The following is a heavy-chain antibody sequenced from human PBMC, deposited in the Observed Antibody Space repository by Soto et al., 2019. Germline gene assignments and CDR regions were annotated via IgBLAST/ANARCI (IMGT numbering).Heavy chain of an antibody. CDR3: AKRRLRVALGRRDFGMDV. J-gene: IGHJ6*02. Sequence: PGGSLRLSCTASGFSLTNSAMSWVRQAPGKGLEWVSAMSGSGASTYYADSVKGRFTISRDNSNNTLYLQMNSLRAEDTALYYCAKRRLRVALGRRDFGMDVWGQGTTVTVSS. CDR2: MSGSGAST. V-gene: IGHV3-23*01. D-gene: IGHD3-3*01. CDR1: GFSLTNSA.